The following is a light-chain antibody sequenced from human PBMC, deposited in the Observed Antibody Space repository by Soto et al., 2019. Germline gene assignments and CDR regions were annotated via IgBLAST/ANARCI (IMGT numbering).Light chain of an antibody. V-gene: IGLV2-11*01. CDR1: SSDVGGYNY. J-gene: IGLJ3*02. Sequence: QSALTQPRSVSGSPGQSVTISCTGTSSDVGGYNYVSWYQHHPGKAPKLMIYDVYKRPSGVPDRFSGSKSGNTASLTISGLQAEDEADYYCCSYAGSYTWVFGGGTQLTVL. CDR2: DVY. CDR3: CSYAGSYTWV.